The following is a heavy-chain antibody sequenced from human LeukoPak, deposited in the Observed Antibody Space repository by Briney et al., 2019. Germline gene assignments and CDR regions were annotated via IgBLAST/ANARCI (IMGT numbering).Heavy chain of an antibody. J-gene: IGHJ4*02. Sequence: GGSLRLSCAASGFTFDDYAMHWVRQAPGKGLEWVSGISWNSVSIAYADSVKGRFTISRDNAKNSLYLQMNSLRAEDTAVYYCARDQAGEERDYWGQGTLVTVSS. CDR3: ARDQAGEERDY. V-gene: IGHV3-9*01. D-gene: IGHD7-27*01. CDR1: GFTFDDYA. CDR2: ISWNSVSI.